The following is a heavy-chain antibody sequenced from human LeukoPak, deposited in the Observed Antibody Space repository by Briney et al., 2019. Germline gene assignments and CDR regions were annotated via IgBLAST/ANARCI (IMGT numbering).Heavy chain of an antibody. D-gene: IGHD5/OR15-5a*01. J-gene: IGHJ4*02. CDR3: ARDLRRFAAYYFDY. Sequence: PGGSLRLSCAASGFTFSSYAMIWVRQAPGKGLEWLSAISGSGDSTYYADSVKGRFTISRDNSKNTLYLQTNSLRAEDTAVYYCARDLRRFAAYYFDYWGQGTLVTVSS. CDR1: GFTFSSYA. V-gene: IGHV3-23*01. CDR2: ISGSGDST.